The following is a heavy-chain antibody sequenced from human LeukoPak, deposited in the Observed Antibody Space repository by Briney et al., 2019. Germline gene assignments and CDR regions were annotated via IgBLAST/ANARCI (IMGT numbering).Heavy chain of an antibody. Sequence: GGSLRLSCAASGFTFSNYAMSWVRQAPGKGLEWVSAISGSGGSTYSADSVKGRFTISRDNSKNSLYLQMNSLRAEDTAVYYCARDPQPTTGGIWGQGTMVTVSS. J-gene: IGHJ3*02. CDR2: ISGSGGST. V-gene: IGHV3-23*01. D-gene: IGHD4-11*01. CDR1: GFTFSNYA. CDR3: ARDPQPTTGGI.